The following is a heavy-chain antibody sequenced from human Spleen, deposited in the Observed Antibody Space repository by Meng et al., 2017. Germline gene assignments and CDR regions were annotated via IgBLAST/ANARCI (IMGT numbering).Heavy chain of an antibody. CDR2: IYYSGST. CDR3: ARNDFWSGYVDY. J-gene: IGHJ4*02. CDR1: GGSDSSGSYY. Sequence: QWQLQQPGPVLLRPSETLSLTSPVSGGSDSSGSYYWSWILQPPGKGLEWIGYIYYSGSTNYNPSLKSRVTISVDTSKNQFSLKLSSVTAADTAVYYCARNDFWSGYVDYWGQGTLVTVSS. V-gene: IGHV4-61*01. D-gene: IGHD3-3*01.